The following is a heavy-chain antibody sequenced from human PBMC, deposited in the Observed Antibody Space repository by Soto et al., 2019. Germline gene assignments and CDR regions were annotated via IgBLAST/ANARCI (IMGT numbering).Heavy chain of an antibody. Sequence: GGSLRLSCAASGFTVSSNYMSWVRQAPGKGLEWVSVIYSGGSTYYADSVKGRFTISRDNSKNTLYLQMNSLRAEDTAVYYCARMLGELSDHLFSPFDYWGQGTLVTVSS. V-gene: IGHV3-66*01. CDR1: GFTVSSNY. J-gene: IGHJ4*02. D-gene: IGHD3-16*02. CDR3: ARMLGELSDHLFSPFDY. CDR2: IYSGGST.